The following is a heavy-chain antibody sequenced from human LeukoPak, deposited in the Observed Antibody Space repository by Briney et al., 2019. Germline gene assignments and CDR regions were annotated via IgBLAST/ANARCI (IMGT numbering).Heavy chain of an antibody. J-gene: IGHJ4*02. V-gene: IGHV3-23*01. CDR3: AKDYPPSGRPRYTFDY. CDR1: GFTFSSYA. CDR2: ISGSGGST. Sequence: GGSLRLSCVVSGFTFSSYAMSWVRQAPGKGLEWVSVISGSGGSTYYADSVKGRFTISRDNSKNTLYLQMNSLRDEDTAVYYCAKDYPPSGRPRYTFDYWGQGTLVTVSS. D-gene: IGHD2-15*01.